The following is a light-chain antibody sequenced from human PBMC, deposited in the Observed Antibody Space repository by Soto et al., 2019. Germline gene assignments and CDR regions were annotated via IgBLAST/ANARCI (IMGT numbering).Light chain of an antibody. CDR3: TSNTSGDTYV. CDR1: SSDVGGYNY. V-gene: IGLV2-14*01. J-gene: IGLJ1*01. Sequence: QSVLTQPASVSGSPGQSITISCTGTSSDVGGYNYVSWYQQRPGKVPRLMIYDVSNRPSGVSNRFSGSKSGNTASLTISGLQAEDEADYYCTSNTSGDTYVFGTGTKVTVL. CDR2: DVS.